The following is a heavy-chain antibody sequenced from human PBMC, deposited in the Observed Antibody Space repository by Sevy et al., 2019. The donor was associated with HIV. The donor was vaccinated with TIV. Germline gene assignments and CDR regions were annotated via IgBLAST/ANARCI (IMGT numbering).Heavy chain of an antibody. CDR1: GDSVSSNSAA. CDR3: ARDRWELLHNYFDY. Sequence: SQTLSLTCAISGDSVSSNSAAWNWIRQSPSRGLEWLGRTYYRSKWDNDYAVSVKSRITINPDTSKNQFSLQLNSVTPEETAVYYCARDRWELLHNYFDYWGQGTLVTVSS. CDR2: TYYRSKWDN. V-gene: IGHV6-1*01. D-gene: IGHD1-26*01. J-gene: IGHJ4*02.